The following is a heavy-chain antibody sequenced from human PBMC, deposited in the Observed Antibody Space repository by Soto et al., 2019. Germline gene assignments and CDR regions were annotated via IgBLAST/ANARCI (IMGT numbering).Heavy chain of an antibody. V-gene: IGHV3-48*03. Sequence: GGSLRLSCAASGFAFGFYEMTWVRQAPGKGLEWVSYIKTSGETKYYADSVKGRFTISRDNARNSLYLQMNSLRAEDTAVYYCARDGYGDPYFYYGLDVWAKGPRSPLL. CDR1: GFAFGFYE. D-gene: IGHD4-17*01. J-gene: IGHJ6*02. CDR2: IKTSGETK. CDR3: ARDGYGDPYFYYGLDV.